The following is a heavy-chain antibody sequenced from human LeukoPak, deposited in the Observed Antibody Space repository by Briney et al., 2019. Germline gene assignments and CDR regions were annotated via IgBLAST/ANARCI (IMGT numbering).Heavy chain of an antibody. CDR1: GFTFSSYA. D-gene: IGHD3-22*01. CDR2: ISGSGGST. J-gene: IGHJ3*02. V-gene: IGHV3-23*01. CDR3: AKKYYYDSSGYYGGLAFDI. Sequence: GSLRLSCAASGFTFSSYAMSWVRQAPGKGLEWVSAISGSGGSTYYADSVKGRFTISRDNSKNTLYLQMNSLRAEDTAVYYCAKKYYYDSSGYYGGLAFDIWGQGTMVTVSS.